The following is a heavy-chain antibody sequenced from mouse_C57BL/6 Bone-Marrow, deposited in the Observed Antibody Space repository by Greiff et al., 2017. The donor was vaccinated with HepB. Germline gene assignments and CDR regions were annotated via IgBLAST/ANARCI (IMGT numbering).Heavy chain of an antibody. V-gene: IGHV14-4*01. Sequence: VQLQESGAELVRPGASVKLSCTASGFNIKDDYMHWVKQRPEQGLEWIGWIDPANGDTEYAPKFQGKATITADTSSNTSYLQLSSLTSEDTAVYYCTTGTVPFDYWGQGTTLTVSS. CDR2: IDPANGDT. D-gene: IGHD1-1*01. J-gene: IGHJ2*01. CDR3: TTGTVPFDY. CDR1: GFNIKDDY.